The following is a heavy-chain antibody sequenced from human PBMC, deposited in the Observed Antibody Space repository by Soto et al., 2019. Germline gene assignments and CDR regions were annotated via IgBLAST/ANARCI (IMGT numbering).Heavy chain of an antibody. D-gene: IGHD6-19*01. V-gene: IGHV1-69*05. CDR1: GGTFSSYA. CDR3: ASSLAVAKYYFDY. CDR2: IIPIFGTA. J-gene: IGHJ4*02. Sequence: GASVKVSCKASGGTFSSYAISWVRQAPGQGLEWMGGIIPIFGTANYAQKLQGRVTMTTDTSTSTAYMELRSLRSDDTAVYYCASSLAVAKYYFDYWGQGTQVTVSS.